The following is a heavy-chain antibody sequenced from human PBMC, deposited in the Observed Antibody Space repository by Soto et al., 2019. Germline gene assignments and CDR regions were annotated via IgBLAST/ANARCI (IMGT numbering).Heavy chain of an antibody. CDR1: GFTFSSYS. D-gene: IGHD6-19*01. CDR3: ARDSSIAVAGTFDF. V-gene: IGHV3-21*01. CDR2: ISSSSSYI. Sequence: EVQLVESGGGLVKPGGSLRLSCAASGFTFSSYSMNWVRQAPGKGLEWVSSISSSSSYIYYADSVKGRFTISRDNAKNSLYQQMNSLRAEDTGVYYCARDSSIAVAGTFDFWGQGTLVTVS. J-gene: IGHJ4*02.